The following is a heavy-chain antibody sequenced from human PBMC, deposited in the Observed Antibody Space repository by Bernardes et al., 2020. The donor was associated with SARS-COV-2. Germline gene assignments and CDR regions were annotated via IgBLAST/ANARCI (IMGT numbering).Heavy chain of an antibody. CDR3: ARRQTNCTGGRCYSGGMDV. V-gene: IGHV5-51*01. J-gene: IGHJ6*02. D-gene: IGHD2-15*01. CDR2: IYPGDSDT. Sequence: GESLTISCKASGYIFINNWIAWVRQMPGTGLEWMGTIYPGDSDTRYSPSFQGQVTVSADKSINTAYLQWSSLKASDTAVYYCARRQTNCTGGRCYSGGMDVWGQGTTVNVSS. CDR1: GYIFINNW.